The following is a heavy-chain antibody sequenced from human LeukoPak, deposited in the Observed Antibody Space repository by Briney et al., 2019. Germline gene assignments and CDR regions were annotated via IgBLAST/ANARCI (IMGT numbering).Heavy chain of an antibody. CDR1: GFTFSSYS. J-gene: IGHJ6*02. D-gene: IGHD3-10*01. V-gene: IGHV3-48*02. Sequence: PGGSLRLSCVASGFTFSSYSMNWVRQAPGKGLEWVSYISSGSSTTYYVDSVKGRFTISRDNAKNSLYLQMNSLRDEDTAVYYCAGVRTYYYAMDVWGQGTTVTVSS. CDR3: AGVRTYYYAMDV. CDR2: ISSGSSTT.